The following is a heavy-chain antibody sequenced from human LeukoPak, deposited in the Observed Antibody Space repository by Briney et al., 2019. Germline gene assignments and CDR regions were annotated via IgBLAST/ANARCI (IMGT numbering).Heavy chain of an antibody. CDR3: AKDIAQGYTFGSIEQDY. J-gene: IGHJ4*02. CDR1: GLTFSRYA. CDR2: ISESGSGT. V-gene: IGHV3-23*01. D-gene: IGHD5-18*01. Sequence: GGSLRLSCAVSGLTFSRYAMSWVRQAPGKGLEWVSAISESGSGTYYADSVKGRFTISRDNSKDTLSLQMNSLRAEDAAVYYCAKDIAQGYTFGSIEQDYWGQGTLVTVSS.